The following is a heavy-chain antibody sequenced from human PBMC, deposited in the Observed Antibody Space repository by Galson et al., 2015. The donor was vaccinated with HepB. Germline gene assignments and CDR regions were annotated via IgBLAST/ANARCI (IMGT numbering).Heavy chain of an antibody. Sequence: FTFSSYGMHWVRQAPGKGLEWVAVISYAGTNKYYADSVKGRFTISRDNSKNTLYLQMNSLRAEDTAVYYCAKDPGYSDYGGNWLDPWGQGTLVTVSS. V-gene: IGHV3-30*18. J-gene: IGHJ5*02. D-gene: IGHD4-23*01. CDR2: ISYAGTNK. CDR3: AKDPGYSDYGGNWLDP. CDR1: FTFSSYG.